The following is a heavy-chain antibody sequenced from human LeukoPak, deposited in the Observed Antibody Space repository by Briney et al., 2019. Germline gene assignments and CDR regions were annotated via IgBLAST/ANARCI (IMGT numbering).Heavy chain of an antibody. CDR3: ASTGYSRSDDY. J-gene: IGHJ4*02. V-gene: IGHV3-23*01. CDR2: ISSSGDGT. D-gene: IGHD5-18*01. Sequence: GESLRLSCAASGFTFSTYAMSWVRQAPGKGLEWVSSISSSGDGTFYADSVKGRFTIFRDNSENTLYLQMNSLRAEDTAVYYCASTGYSRSDDYWGQGTLVTVSS. CDR1: GFTFSTYA.